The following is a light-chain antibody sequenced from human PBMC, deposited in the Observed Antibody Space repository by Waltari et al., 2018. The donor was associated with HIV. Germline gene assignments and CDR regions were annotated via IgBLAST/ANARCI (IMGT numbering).Light chain of an antibody. CDR3: QQYYNTPPWT. Sequence: DIQMTQSPSSLSASVGDRVTITCRARQGISNFLAWYQQKPGKAPRLLLSLASKLESGVPSRCSGSGSGTDYTLTISSLQPEDFATYYCQQYYNTPPWTFGQGTKVEIK. V-gene: IGKV1-NL1*01. CDR1: QGISNF. J-gene: IGKJ1*01. CDR2: LAS.